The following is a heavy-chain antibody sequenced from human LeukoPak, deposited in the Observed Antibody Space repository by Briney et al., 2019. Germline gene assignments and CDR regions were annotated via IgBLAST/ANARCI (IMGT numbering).Heavy chain of an antibody. D-gene: IGHD2-2*01. CDR1: GGSFSGYY. V-gene: IGHV4-34*01. J-gene: IGHJ4*02. CDR2: INHSGST. Sequence: SETLSLTCAVYGGSFSGYYWSWIRQPPRKGLEWIGEINHSGSTNYNPSLKSRVTISVDTSKNQFSLKLSSVTAADTAVYYCARGVAPDIVVVPAATRGLDYWGQGTLVTVSS. CDR3: ARGVAPDIVVVPAATRGLDY.